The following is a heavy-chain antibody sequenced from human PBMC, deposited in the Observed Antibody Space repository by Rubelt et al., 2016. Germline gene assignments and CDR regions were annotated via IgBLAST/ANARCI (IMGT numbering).Heavy chain of an antibody. V-gene: IGHV3-15*01. Sequence: VRQAPGKGLEWVGRIKSGGATDYGAPVKGRFIISRDDSKNTLYLQMYSLKIEDTAVYYCTADLADSFYGVAGDYWGQGTLVTGSS. CDR3: TADLADSFYGVAGDY. J-gene: IGHJ4*02. D-gene: IGHD3-3*01. CDR2: IKSGGAT.